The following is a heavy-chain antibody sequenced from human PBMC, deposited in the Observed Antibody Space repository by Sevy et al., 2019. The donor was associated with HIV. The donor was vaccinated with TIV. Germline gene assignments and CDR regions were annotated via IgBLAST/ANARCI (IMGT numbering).Heavy chain of an antibody. Sequence: GGSLRLSCTASGFTFGDYAMSWFRQAPGRGLEWVGCCRSETYGETTEYAASVKGRFTVSRDDSKSIVYLQMNSLKTEDTAVYYCTRRASRVYGDHLNLYWGQGTLVTVSS. CDR2: CRSETYGETT. CDR3: TRRASRVYGDHLNLY. D-gene: IGHD2-21*02. V-gene: IGHV3-49*03. CDR1: GFTFGDYA. J-gene: IGHJ4*02.